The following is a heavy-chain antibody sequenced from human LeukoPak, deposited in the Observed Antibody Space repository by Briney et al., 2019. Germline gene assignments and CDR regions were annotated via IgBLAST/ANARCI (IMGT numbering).Heavy chain of an antibody. Sequence: SETLSLTCAVYGGSFSGYYWSWIRQPPGKGLEWIGEINHSGSTNYNPSLKSRVTISVDTSKNQFSLKLSSVTAADTAVYYCARGIRRTGNYYYYGMDVWGQGTTVTVSS. D-gene: IGHD3-10*01. CDR3: ARGIRRTGNYYYYGMDV. CDR2: INHSGST. J-gene: IGHJ6*02. CDR1: GGSFSGYY. V-gene: IGHV4-34*01.